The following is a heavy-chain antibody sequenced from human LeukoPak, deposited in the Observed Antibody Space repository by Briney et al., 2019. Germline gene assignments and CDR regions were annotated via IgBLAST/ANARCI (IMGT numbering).Heavy chain of an antibody. CDR2: IYYSGST. V-gene: IGHV4-59*01. Sequence: GSLRLSCAASGFTFSSYSMNWVRQPPGKGLEWIGYIYYSGSTNYNPSLKSRVTISVDTSKNQFSLKLSSVTAADTAVYYCARAETDYYDSSGYYFDYWGQGTLVTVSS. D-gene: IGHD3-22*01. CDR3: ARAETDYYDSSGYYFDY. J-gene: IGHJ4*02. CDR1: GFTFSSYS.